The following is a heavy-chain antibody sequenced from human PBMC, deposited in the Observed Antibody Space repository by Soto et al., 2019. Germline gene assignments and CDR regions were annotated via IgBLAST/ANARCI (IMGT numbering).Heavy chain of an antibody. CDR2: ISPYNDHT. CDR3: ARGGYYDNSWGKLSHYGLDV. D-gene: IGHD3-16*01. CDR1: GYTFIRYG. J-gene: IGHJ6*02. Sequence: QVQLAQSAGEVKKPGASVKVSCKATGYTFIRYGIAWVRQAPGQGFEWMGWISPYNDHTVYAQKFQGRDTMTADTSTRTVYMNLRGLKSDDTAVYSCARGGYYDNSWGKLSHYGLDVWGQGTSVSVSS. V-gene: IGHV1-18*01.